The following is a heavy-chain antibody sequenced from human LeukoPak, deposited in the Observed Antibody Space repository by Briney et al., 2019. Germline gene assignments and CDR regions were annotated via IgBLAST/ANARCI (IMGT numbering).Heavy chain of an antibody. CDR1: GGSFIGYY. D-gene: IGHD3-22*01. Sequence: ETLSLTCAVYGGSFIGYYWSWIRQPPGKGLEWIGEINHSGSTNYNPSLKSRVTISVDTSKNQFSLKLSSVTAADTAVYYCVRGHWSVRNYYDSSGHPRLYYFDYWGQGTLVTVSS. CDR3: VRGHWSVRNYYDSSGHPRLYYFDY. CDR2: INHSGST. J-gene: IGHJ4*02. V-gene: IGHV4-34*01.